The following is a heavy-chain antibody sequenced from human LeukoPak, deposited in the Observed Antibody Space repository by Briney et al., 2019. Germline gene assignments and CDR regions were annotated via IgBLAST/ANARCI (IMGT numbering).Heavy chain of an antibody. CDR3: ARDRSGRYDP. D-gene: IGHD6-25*01. Sequence: PSETLSLTCTVSGGSISSHYWSWIRQPPGKGLEWIGYIYYSGSTNYNPSLKSRVTISVDTSKSQFSLKLSSVTAADTAVYYCARDRSGRYDPWGQGTLVTVSS. CDR2: IYYSGST. J-gene: IGHJ5*02. CDR1: GGSISSHY. V-gene: IGHV4-59*11.